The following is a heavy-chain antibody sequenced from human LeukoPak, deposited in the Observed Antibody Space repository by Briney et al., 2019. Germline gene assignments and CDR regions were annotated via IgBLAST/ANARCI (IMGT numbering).Heavy chain of an antibody. CDR3: ARLRRLFGMVIIYDTFDM. CDR1: GYTFTGYY. J-gene: IGHJ3*02. CDR2: INPNTGGT. V-gene: IGHV1-2*02. D-gene: IGHD3-3*01. Sequence: ASVKASCKASGYTFTGYYMYWVRQAPGQGLVYMGWINPNTGGTNYAQKFQGRVTMTRDTSISTAYMELSRLRSDDTAVYYCARLRRLFGMVIIYDTFDMWGQGTMVTVSS.